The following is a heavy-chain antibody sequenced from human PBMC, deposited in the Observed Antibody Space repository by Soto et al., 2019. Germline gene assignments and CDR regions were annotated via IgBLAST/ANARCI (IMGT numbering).Heavy chain of an antibody. J-gene: IGHJ6*02. CDR3: ARDIGYSSSWAGGYGMDV. D-gene: IGHD6-13*01. CDR1: GGTFSSYA. V-gene: IGHV1-69*06. CDR2: IIPIFGTA. Sequence: QVQLVQSGAEVKKPGSSVKVSCKASGGTFSSYAISWVRQAPGQGLEWMGGIIPIFGTANYAQKFQGRVTITADKATSTAYMELRSRRAEDTAVYYCARDIGYSSSWAGGYGMDVWGQGTTVTVSS.